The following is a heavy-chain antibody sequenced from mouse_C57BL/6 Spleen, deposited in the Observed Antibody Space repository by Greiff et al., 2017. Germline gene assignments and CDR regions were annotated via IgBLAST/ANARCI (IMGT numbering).Heavy chain of an antibody. CDR3: TRHYYDGYFDY. CDR2: IVPANGDT. D-gene: IGHD1-2*01. Sequence: VQLQPPGAELVSPGSSVKLSCTASGFTFTDDYMHWVKQRPVQGLAWIGWIVPANGDTEYASKFQGKATITADTSSNTAYLQLSSLTSEDTAVYYCTRHYYDGYFDYWGQGTTLTVSS. V-gene: IGHV14-4*01. CDR1: GFTFTDDY. J-gene: IGHJ2*01.